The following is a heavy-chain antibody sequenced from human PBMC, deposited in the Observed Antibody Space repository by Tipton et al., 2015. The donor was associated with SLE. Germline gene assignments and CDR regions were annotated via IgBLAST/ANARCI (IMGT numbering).Heavy chain of an antibody. Sequence: TLSLTCSVSGGSFSGYYGSWIRQPPGKGLEWIGEINHSGSTNYDPSLKSRVTMSVDTSQNQFSLTLRSVTAADTAIYYCARWNFVTMTGGFDIWGQGTMVTVSS. CDR1: GGSFSGYY. CDR2: INHSGST. V-gene: IGHV4-34*01. D-gene: IGHD1-7*01. CDR3: ARWNFVTMTGGFDI. J-gene: IGHJ3*02.